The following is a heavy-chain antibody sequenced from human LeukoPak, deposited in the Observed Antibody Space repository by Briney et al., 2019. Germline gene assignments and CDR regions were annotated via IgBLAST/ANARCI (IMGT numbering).Heavy chain of an antibody. V-gene: IGHV1-3*01. Sequence: VASVKVSCKASGYTFTNFVIHWVRQAPGQRLEWMGWINPSNDDTKYSQKFQGRVTITRDTSASTAYMELSSLRSEDTALYYCARDQIGVAAAAFWGQGTLVTVSS. CDR1: GYTFTNFV. D-gene: IGHD6-13*01. CDR3: ARDQIGVAAAAF. CDR2: INPSNDDT. J-gene: IGHJ4*02.